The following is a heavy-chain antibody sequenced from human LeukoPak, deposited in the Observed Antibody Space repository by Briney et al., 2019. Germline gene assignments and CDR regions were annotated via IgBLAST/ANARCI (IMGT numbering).Heavy chain of an antibody. CDR2: TYYRSKLYN. J-gene: IGHJ4*02. D-gene: IGHD5-24*01. CDR1: GDSVSSNRAS. CDR3: SRSDGASDFDY. Sequence: SQTLSLTCAISGDSVSSNRASWTWIRQSPSRGLEWLGRTYYRSKLYNDYAVSLKSRISINPDTSKNQFSLQLNSVTPEDTAVYYCSRSDGASDFDYWGQGTLVTVSS. V-gene: IGHV6-1*01.